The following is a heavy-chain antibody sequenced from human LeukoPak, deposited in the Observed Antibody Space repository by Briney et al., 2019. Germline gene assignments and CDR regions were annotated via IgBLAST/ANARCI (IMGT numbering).Heavy chain of an antibody. CDR3: ARTTVTHLAPFDY. Sequence: SETLSLTCTVSGGSLSSGDYYWSWIRQPPGKGLEWIGYIYYSGSTNYNPSLKSRVTISVDTSKNQFSLKLSSVTAADTAVYYCARTTVTHLAPFDYWGQGTLVTVSS. CDR1: GGSLSSGDYY. D-gene: IGHD4-17*01. CDR2: IYYSGST. J-gene: IGHJ4*02. V-gene: IGHV4-61*08.